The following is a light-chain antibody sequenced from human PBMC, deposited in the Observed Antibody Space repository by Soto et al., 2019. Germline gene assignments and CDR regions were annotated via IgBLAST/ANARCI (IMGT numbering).Light chain of an antibody. CDR3: QQYNIYPT. V-gene: IGKV1-5*03. CDR1: QSISTW. J-gene: IGKJ4*01. Sequence: DIQMTQSPSTLSASVGDRVTITCRASQSISTWLAWYHQKPRKAPKLLIYKASSLESGVPSRFSGSGSGTEFTLTISSLQPDDFATYYCQQYNIYPTFGGGTKVEIQ. CDR2: KAS.